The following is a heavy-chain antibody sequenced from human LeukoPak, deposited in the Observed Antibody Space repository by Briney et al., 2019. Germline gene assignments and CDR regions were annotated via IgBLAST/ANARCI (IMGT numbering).Heavy chain of an antibody. Sequence: ASVKVSCKASGYTVTSYYMHWVRQAPGQGLEWMGIINPSGGSTSYAQKFQGRVTMTRDMSTSTVYMELSSLRSADTAVYYCARGDRATVTLYWGQGTLVTVSS. V-gene: IGHV1-46*01. CDR2: INPSGGST. J-gene: IGHJ4*02. CDR1: GYTVTSYY. D-gene: IGHD4-17*01. CDR3: ARGDRATVTLY.